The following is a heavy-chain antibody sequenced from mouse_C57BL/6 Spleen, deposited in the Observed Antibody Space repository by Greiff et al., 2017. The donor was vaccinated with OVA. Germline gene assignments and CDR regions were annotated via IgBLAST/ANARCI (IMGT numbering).Heavy chain of an antibody. Sequence: DVHLVESGGGLVKPGGSLKLSCAASGFTFSSYAMSWVRQTPEKRLEWVATISDGGSYTYYPDNVKGRFTISRDNAKNNLYLQMSHLKSEDTAMYYCARDETGTGAMDYWGQGTSVTVSS. V-gene: IGHV5-4*01. D-gene: IGHD4-1*01. CDR3: ARDETGTGAMDY. CDR2: ISDGGSYT. CDR1: GFTFSSYA. J-gene: IGHJ4*01.